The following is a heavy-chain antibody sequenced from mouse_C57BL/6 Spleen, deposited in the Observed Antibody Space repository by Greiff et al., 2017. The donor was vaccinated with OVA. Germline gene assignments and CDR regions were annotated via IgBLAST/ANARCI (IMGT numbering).Heavy chain of an antibody. CDR1: GFTFSSYG. D-gene: IGHD4-1*01. CDR3: ARHITGTGFAY. V-gene: IGHV5-6*01. J-gene: IGHJ3*01. CDR2: ISSGGSYT. Sequence: EVQRVESGGDLVKPGGSLKLSCAASGFTFSSYGMSWVRQTPDKRLEWVATISSGGSYTYYPDSVKGRFTISRDNAENTLYLQMSSLKSEDTAMYYCARHITGTGFAYWGQGTLVTVSA.